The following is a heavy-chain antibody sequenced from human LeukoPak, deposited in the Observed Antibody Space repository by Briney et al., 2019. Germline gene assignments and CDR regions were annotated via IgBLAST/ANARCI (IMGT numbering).Heavy chain of an antibody. D-gene: IGHD3-3*01. CDR3: ARKYDFWSSYRRRGYFDY. Sequence: SETLSLTCAVYGGSFSGYYWSWIRQPPGKGLEWIGEINHSGSTNYNPSLKSRVTISVDTSKNQFSLKLSSVTAADTAVYYCARKYDFWSSYRRRGYFDYWGQGTLVTVSS. J-gene: IGHJ4*02. CDR2: INHSGST. V-gene: IGHV4-34*01. CDR1: GGSFSGYY.